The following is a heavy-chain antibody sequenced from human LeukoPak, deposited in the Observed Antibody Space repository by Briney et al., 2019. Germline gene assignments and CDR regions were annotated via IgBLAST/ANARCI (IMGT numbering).Heavy chain of an antibody. D-gene: IGHD2-15*01. CDR3: AKDRGYCSGGSCHPLDY. CDR1: GFTFSSYA. V-gene: IGHV3-23*01. J-gene: IGHJ4*02. CDR2: ISGSGGST. Sequence: GGSLRLSCAASGFTFSSYAMSWFRQAPGKGLEWVSAISGSGGSTYYADSVKGRFTISRDNSKNTLYLQMNSLRAEDTAVYYCAKDRGYCSGGSCHPLDYWGQGTLVTVSS.